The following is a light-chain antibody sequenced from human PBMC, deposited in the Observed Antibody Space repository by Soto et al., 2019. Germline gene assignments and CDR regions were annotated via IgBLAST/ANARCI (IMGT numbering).Light chain of an antibody. CDR2: RNN. J-gene: IGLJ2*01. V-gene: IGLV1-47*01. CDR1: LSNIGSNF. CDR3: AAWDDSLRGVV. Sequence: QSVLTQPPSASGTPGQRVTISCSGSLSNIGSNFIYWYQQLPGSAPKLLINRNNNRPSGVLDRFSGSKSGASAALAISGLRSEDEADDHCAAWDDSLRGVVFGGGTKLTVL.